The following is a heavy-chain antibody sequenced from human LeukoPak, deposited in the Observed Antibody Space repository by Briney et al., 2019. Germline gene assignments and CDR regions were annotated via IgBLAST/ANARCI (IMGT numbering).Heavy chain of an antibody. V-gene: IGHV1-2*02. Sequence: GASVKVSCKASGYTFTGYYMHWVRQAPGQGLEWMGWINPNSGGTNYAQKFQGRVTMTRDTSISTAYMELSRLRSDDTAVYYCARNKRYSGSSRGQFDPWGQGTLVTVSS. D-gene: IGHD1-26*01. CDR1: GYTFTGYY. J-gene: IGHJ5*02. CDR3: ARNKRYSGSSRGQFDP. CDR2: INPNSGGT.